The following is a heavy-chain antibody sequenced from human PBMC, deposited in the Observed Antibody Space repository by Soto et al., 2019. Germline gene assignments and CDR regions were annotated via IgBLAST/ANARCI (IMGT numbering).Heavy chain of an antibody. Sequence: SETLSLTCAVYGGFVSSGSYYWSWIRQPPGKGLEWIGYIYYSGSTCYNPSLKSRVTISVDTSKNQFSLKLSSVTAADTAVYYCARDQPYGSFDYWGQGTLVTVSS. CDR1: GGFVSSGSYY. D-gene: IGHD4-17*01. CDR3: ARDQPYGSFDY. CDR2: IYYSGST. J-gene: IGHJ4*02. V-gene: IGHV4-31*11.